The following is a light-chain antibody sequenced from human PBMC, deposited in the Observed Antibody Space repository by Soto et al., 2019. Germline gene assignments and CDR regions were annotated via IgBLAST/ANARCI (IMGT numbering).Light chain of an antibody. V-gene: IGKV3-15*01. J-gene: IGKJ1*01. CDR3: QQYNNWPRT. CDR2: GAS. Sequence: EIVMTQSPATLSVSPGERATLSCRASQTVNSNLAWYQQKPGQAPRLLIYGASTRATGIPARFSGSGSGTEFTLTNSSLQSEDFAVYYCQQYNNWPRTFGQGTKVEI. CDR1: QTVNSN.